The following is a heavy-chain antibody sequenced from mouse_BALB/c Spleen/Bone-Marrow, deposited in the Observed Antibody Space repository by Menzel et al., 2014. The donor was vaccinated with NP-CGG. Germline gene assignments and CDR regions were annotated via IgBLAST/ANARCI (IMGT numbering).Heavy chain of an antibody. CDR1: GYIFTNYW. J-gene: IGHJ4*01. D-gene: IGHD1-1*01. Sequence: VQLQQSGAELVKPGALVKLSCKASGYIFTNYWMHWVKQRPGQGLSWIGEINPTNGRSNYNEKFKSKATLTVDKSSSTAYMQLSSLTSEDSAVYYCARRGDYYGAMDYWGQGTSVTVSS. V-gene: IGHV1S81*02. CDR2: INPTNGRS. CDR3: ARRGDYYGAMDY.